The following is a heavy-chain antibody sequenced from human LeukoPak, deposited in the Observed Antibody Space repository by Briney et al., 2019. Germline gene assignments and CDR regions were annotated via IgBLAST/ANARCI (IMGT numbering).Heavy chain of an antibody. CDR2: IYHSGST. CDR1: GYSISSGYY. Sequence: AETLSLTCAVSGYSISSGYYWGWIRQPPGKGLEWIGSIYHSGSTYYNPSLKSRVTISVDTSKNQFSLKLSSVTAADTAVYYCARVPAAMEGWFDPWGQGTLVTVSS. CDR3: ARVPAAMEGWFDP. J-gene: IGHJ5*02. D-gene: IGHD2-2*01. V-gene: IGHV4-38-2*01.